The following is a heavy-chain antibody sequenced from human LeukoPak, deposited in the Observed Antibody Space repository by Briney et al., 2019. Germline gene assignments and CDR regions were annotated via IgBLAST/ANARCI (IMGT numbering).Heavy chain of an antibody. Sequence: SETLSLTCAVYVEPFSNYFWSWIRQSPGKGLEWIGEINHSGSTNYNSSLTSRVTISVDTSKNQFSLNPSSVTAADTAIYYCARGLGQYDYWGQGTLVTVSS. CDR1: VEPFSNYF. CDR2: INHSGST. D-gene: IGHD5-24*01. V-gene: IGHV4-34*01. CDR3: ARGLGQYDY. J-gene: IGHJ4*02.